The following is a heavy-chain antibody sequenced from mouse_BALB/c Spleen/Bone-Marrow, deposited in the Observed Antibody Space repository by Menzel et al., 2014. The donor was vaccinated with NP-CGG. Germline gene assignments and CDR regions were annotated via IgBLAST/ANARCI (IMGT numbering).Heavy chain of an antibody. CDR1: GYTFTNFW. D-gene: IGHD2-3*01. CDR3: ARYDYAMDY. J-gene: IGHJ4*01. Sequence: DLVKPGASVKLSCKASGYTFTNFWINWIKQRPGQGLEWIGRIAPGTGTTYYNEMFKGKATLTVDTSSSTAYIQLSSLSSEDSAVYFCARYDYAMDYRGQETSVTVSS. V-gene: IGHV1S41*01. CDR2: IAPGTGTT.